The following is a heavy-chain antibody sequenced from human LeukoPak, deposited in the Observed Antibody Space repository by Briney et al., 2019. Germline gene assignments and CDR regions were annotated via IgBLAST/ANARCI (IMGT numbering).Heavy chain of an antibody. V-gene: IGHV3-48*02. Sequence: GGSLRLSCAASGFTFSSSAMSWVRQAPGKGLEWVSYISSSSSTIYYADSVKGRFTVSRDNAKNSLYLQMNSLRDEDTAVYYCARGITIFGVVIHYYYYGMDVWGQGTTVTVSS. D-gene: IGHD3-3*01. CDR1: GFTFSSSA. CDR2: ISSSSSTI. CDR3: ARGITIFGVVIHYYYYGMDV. J-gene: IGHJ6*02.